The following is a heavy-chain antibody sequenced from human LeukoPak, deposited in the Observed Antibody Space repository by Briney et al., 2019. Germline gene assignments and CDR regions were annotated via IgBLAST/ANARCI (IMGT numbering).Heavy chain of an antibody. Sequence: ASVKVSCKASGYTFTGYYMHWVRQAPGQGLEWMGWINPNSGGTFYAQKFQGRVTMTSDTSISSAYMERSRLRSDDRAVYYCARDLYGGTSATFDYWGQGTLVTVSS. D-gene: IGHD4-23*01. J-gene: IGHJ4*02. CDR3: ARDLYGGTSATFDY. CDR1: GYTFTGYY. CDR2: INPNSGGT. V-gene: IGHV1-2*02.